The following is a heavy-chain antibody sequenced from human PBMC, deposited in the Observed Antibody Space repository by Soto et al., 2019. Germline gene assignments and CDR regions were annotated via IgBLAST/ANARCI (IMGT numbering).Heavy chain of an antibody. CDR3: ARQGWDIAVVPDSITFDP. CDR1: GYSISSGYY. J-gene: IGHJ5*02. D-gene: IGHD2-2*02. Sequence: NPSETLSLTCAVSGYSISSGYYWGWIRQPPGKGLEWIGSIYHSGSTYYNPSLKSRVTISVDTSKNQFSLKLSSVTAADTAVYYCARQGWDIAVVPDSITFDPWGQGPLATASS. V-gene: IGHV4-38-2*01. CDR2: IYHSGST.